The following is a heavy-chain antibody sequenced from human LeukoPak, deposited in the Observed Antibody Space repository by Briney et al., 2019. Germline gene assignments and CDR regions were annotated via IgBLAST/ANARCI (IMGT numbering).Heavy chain of an antibody. Sequence: GGSLRLSCTASGVTLSSYGMHWVRQAPGKGLEWVAVTSYDGSNEYCADSMKGRFTVSRDNSKNTLYLQMNGLRTEDTAVYYCAKDSSRWAFDSWGQGTLVTVSS. V-gene: IGHV3-30*18. CDR3: AKDSSRWAFDS. CDR2: TSYDGSNE. J-gene: IGHJ4*02. CDR1: GVTLSSYG. D-gene: IGHD6-13*01.